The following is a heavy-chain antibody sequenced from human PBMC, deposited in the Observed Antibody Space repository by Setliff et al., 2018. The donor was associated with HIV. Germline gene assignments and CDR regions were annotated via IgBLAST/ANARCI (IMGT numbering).Heavy chain of an antibody. Sequence: LSLTCAVYGGSFSGYYWSWIRQPPGKGLEWIGEINHSGSTISNPSLKSRLTISVDTSKNQFSLKLSSVTAADTAVYFCARDRAWYYYGSGSVFDYWGQGTLVTVSS. CDR2: INHSGST. V-gene: IGHV4-34*01. D-gene: IGHD3-10*01. J-gene: IGHJ4*02. CDR1: GGSFSGYY. CDR3: ARDRAWYYYGSGSVFDY.